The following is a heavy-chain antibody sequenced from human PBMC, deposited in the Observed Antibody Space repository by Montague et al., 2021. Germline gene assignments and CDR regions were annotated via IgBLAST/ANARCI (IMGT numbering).Heavy chain of an antibody. Sequence: ETLSLTCTVSGASITSNTYFWGWIRQSPGKGLEWIGSIYYSGNSFYQPSLKSRITMAVDTSKNQFSLKLSSVTAADTAIYYCARVFSSWYVGWFDPWGQGTLVTVSS. D-gene: IGHD6-13*01. CDR2: IYYSGNS. V-gene: IGHV4-39*07. CDR3: ARVFSSWYVGWFDP. CDR1: GASITSNTYF. J-gene: IGHJ5*02.